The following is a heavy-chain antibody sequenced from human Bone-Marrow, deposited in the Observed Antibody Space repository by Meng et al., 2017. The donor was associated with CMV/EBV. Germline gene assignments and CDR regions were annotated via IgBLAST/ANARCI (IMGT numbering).Heavy chain of an antibody. D-gene: IGHD3-3*01. V-gene: IGHV3-43*01. CDR1: GFTFDDYT. J-gene: IGHJ6*02. Sequence: GESLQISCAASGFTFDDYTMHWVRQAPGKGLEWVSLISWDGGSTYYADSVKGRFTISRDNSKNSLYLQMNSLRTEETALYYCAKGRKVAYYDFWSGFYGMDVWGQGTTVTVSS. CDR3: AKGRKVAYYDFWSGFYGMDV. CDR2: ISWDGGST.